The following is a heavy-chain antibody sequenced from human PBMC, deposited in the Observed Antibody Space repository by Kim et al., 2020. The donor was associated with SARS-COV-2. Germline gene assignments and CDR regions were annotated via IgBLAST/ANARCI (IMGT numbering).Heavy chain of an antibody. Sequence: SETLSLTCTVSGGSISSNSYYWGWIRQSPVKGLEWLGSIYHSGTTYYNPSLKSRVTISVDPPKNEFSLRLRSVTATDTAVYYCARRVVVAASFDYWGRG. D-gene: IGHD2-15*01. V-gene: IGHV4-39*01. CDR3: ARRVVVAASFDY. CDR1: GGSISSNSYY. CDR2: IYHSGTT. J-gene: IGHJ4*02.